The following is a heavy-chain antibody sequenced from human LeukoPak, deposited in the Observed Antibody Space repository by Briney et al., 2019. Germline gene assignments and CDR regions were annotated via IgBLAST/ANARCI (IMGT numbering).Heavy chain of an antibody. CDR3: ARDRNRDSSIWHLDL. CDR2: IKEDGSDK. J-gene: IGHJ2*01. V-gene: IGHV3-7*01. Sequence: GGSLRLSRGASGFTFSDHWMSWVRQAPGKGLEWVANIKEDGSDKNYVDSVKGRFTISRDNGKKSLFLYMSSLRVEDTALYCARDRNRDSSIWHLDLWGRGTLVTVSS. D-gene: IGHD1-14*01. CDR1: GFTFSDHW.